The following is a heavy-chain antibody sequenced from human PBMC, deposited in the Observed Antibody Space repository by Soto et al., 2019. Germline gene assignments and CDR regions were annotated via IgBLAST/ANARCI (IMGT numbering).Heavy chain of an antibody. Sequence: PGGSLRLSCAASAFTFSDYAMNWVRQAPGKGLEWVSAISGGGGTTYYADSVKGRFTISRDNSKKTLCLQMNGLRAEDTAVYFCARDIRLASRGNWFDPWGQGTLVTVSS. CDR2: ISGGGGTT. J-gene: IGHJ5*02. D-gene: IGHD6-6*01. V-gene: IGHV3-23*01. CDR1: AFTFSDYA. CDR3: ARDIRLASRGNWFDP.